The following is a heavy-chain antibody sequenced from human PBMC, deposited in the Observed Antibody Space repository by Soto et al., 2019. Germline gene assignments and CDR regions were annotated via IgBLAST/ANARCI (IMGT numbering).Heavy chain of an antibody. Sequence: GSLRLSCAASGFTFSSYWMSWVRQAPGKGLEWVANIKQDGSEKYYVDSVKGRFTISRDNAKNSLYLQMNSLRAEDTAVYYCARDPRYDFWSGYDHNFDYWGQGTLVTVSS. CDR3: ARDPRYDFWSGYDHNFDY. CDR2: IKQDGSEK. V-gene: IGHV3-7*01. D-gene: IGHD3-3*01. CDR1: GFTFSSYW. J-gene: IGHJ4*02.